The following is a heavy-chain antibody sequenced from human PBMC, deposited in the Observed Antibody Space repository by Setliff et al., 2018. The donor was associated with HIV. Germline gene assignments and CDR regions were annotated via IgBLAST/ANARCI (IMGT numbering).Heavy chain of an antibody. V-gene: IGHV3-15*01. CDR2: IKCNTDGETT. J-gene: IGHJ4*02. Sequence: PGGTLRLSCAASGFTFSDAWLGWVRQAPGKGLEWVGRIKCNTDGETTDYPAPVKGRFTISRDDSKNTLYLQMNSLETEDTAVYSCTTERMITSGGVIVIPDHWGLGTLVTVSS. D-gene: IGHD3-16*02. CDR3: TTERMITSGGVIVIPDH. CDR1: GFTFSDAW.